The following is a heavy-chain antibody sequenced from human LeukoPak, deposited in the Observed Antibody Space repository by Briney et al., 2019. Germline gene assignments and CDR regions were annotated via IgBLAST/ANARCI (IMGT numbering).Heavy chain of an antibody. Sequence: GGSLRLSCAASGFTCSSYWMHWVRQAPGKGLVWVSRINSDGSSTSYADSVKGRFTISRDNAKSTLYLQMNSLRAEDTAVYYCARDGPDSSGYGLDYWGQGTLVTVSS. CDR2: INSDGSST. V-gene: IGHV3-74*01. J-gene: IGHJ4*02. D-gene: IGHD3-22*01. CDR3: ARDGPDSSGYGLDY. CDR1: GFTCSSYW.